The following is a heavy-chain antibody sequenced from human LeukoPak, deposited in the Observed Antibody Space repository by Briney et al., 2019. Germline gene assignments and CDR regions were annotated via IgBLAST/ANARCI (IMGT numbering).Heavy chain of an antibody. V-gene: IGHV3-30*04. CDR3: ATLFDFWTGYYTGYYFDS. D-gene: IGHD3/OR15-3a*01. Sequence: GGSLRLSCAASGFTFSSYVMHWVRQAPGKGLEWVAIISYDGSNEYYADSVKGRFTISRDNSKNTLYLQMNSLRAADTAVYYCATLFDFWTGYYTGYYFDSWGQGTLVTVSS. CDR2: ISYDGSNE. J-gene: IGHJ4*02. CDR1: GFTFSSYV.